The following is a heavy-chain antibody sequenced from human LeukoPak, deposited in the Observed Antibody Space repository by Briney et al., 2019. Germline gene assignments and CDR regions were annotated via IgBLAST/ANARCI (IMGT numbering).Heavy chain of an antibody. V-gene: IGHV1-69*04. CDR1: GGTFSSYA. D-gene: IGHD3-22*01. CDR3: ARGSMIVVANLDY. J-gene: IGHJ4*02. CDR2: IIPILGIA. Sequence: ASVKVSCKASGGTFSSYAISWVRQAPGQGLEWMGRIIPILGIANYAQKFQGRVTITADKSTSTAYMELSSLRSEDTAVYYCARGSMIVVANLDYWGQGTLVTVSS.